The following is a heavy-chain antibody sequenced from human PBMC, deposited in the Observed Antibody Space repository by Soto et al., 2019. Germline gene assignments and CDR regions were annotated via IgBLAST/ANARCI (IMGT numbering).Heavy chain of an antibody. D-gene: IGHD3-22*01. Sequence: VSCKSSGGTFSRHAISWVRQAPGQGLEWMGGIIPIFGTANYAQKFQGRVTITADESTSTAYMELSSLRSEDTAVYYCERGPIYYDSSGYYLYWGQGTLVTVSS. CDR1: GGTFSRHA. CDR3: ERGPIYYDSSGYYLY. V-gene: IGHV1-69*01. J-gene: IGHJ4*02. CDR2: IIPIFGTA.